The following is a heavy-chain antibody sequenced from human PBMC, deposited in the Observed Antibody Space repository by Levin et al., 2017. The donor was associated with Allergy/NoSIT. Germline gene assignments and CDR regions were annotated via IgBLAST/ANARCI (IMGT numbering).Heavy chain of an antibody. V-gene: IGHV1-18*01. D-gene: IGHD3-9*01. CDR1: GYTFTSYG. CDR2: ISAYNGNT. J-gene: IGHJ3*02. Sequence: ASVKVSCKASGYTFTSYGISWVRQAPGQGLEWMGWISAYNGNTNYAQKLQGRVTMTTDTSTSTAYMELRSLRSDDTAVYYCARVRLRYFDWLFFFDAFDIWGQGTMVTVSS. CDR3: ARVRLRYFDWLFFFDAFDI.